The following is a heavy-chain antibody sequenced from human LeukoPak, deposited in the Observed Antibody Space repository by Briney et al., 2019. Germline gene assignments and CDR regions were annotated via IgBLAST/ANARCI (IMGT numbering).Heavy chain of an antibody. V-gene: IGHV4-31*03. J-gene: IGHJ4*02. Sequence: SETLSLTCTVSGGSISSGGYSWSWIRQHPGKGLEWIGYIYYSGSTYYNPSLKSRVTISVDTSKNQFSLKLSSVTAADTAVYYCARVYRDYYGSGSYLIDYWGQGTLVTVSS. CDR2: IYYSGST. CDR1: GGSISSGGYS. CDR3: ARVYRDYYGSGSYLIDY. D-gene: IGHD3-10*01.